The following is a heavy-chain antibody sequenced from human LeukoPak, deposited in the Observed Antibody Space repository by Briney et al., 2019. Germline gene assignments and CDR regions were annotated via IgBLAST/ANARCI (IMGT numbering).Heavy chain of an antibody. CDR3: VRHGENPTPEYYYYYYMDV. CDR2: IYHSGST. D-gene: IGHD1-14*01. V-gene: IGHV4-38-2*01. J-gene: IGHJ6*03. Sequence: KPSETLSLTXAVSGYSISSGYYWGWIRQPPGKGLEWIGSIYHSGSTYYNPSLKSRVTISVDTSKNQFSLKLSSVTAADTAVYYCVRHGENPTPEYYYYYYMDVWGKGTTVTVSS. CDR1: GYSISSGYY.